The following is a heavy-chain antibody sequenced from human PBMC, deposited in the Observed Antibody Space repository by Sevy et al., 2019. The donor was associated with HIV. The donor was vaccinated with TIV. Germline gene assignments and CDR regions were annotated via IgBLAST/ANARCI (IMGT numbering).Heavy chain of an antibody. V-gene: IGHV3-23*01. CDR3: AKDLVAAGGPPPWCFDS. CDR2: ISGSGNTT. D-gene: IGHD6-13*01. Sequence: GGSLRLSCAASGFTFRTYAMTWVRQAAGKGLEWVSVISGSGNTTYYADSVKGRFTISRDNTKDMLYLQMNSLRAADTAVYYCAKDLVAAGGPPPWCFDSWGQGTLVTVSS. J-gene: IGHJ4*02. CDR1: GFTFRTYA.